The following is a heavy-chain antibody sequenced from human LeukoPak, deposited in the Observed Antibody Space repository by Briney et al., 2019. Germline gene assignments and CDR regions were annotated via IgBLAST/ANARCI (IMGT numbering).Heavy chain of an antibody. V-gene: IGHV4-59*01. CDR3: ARDQGDELNPYYDFWSGYYTGGWFDP. Sequence: SETLSLTCTVSGGSISSYYWSWIRQPPGKGLEWIGYIYYSGSTNYNPSLKSRVTISVDTSKNQFSLKLSSVTAADTAVYYCARDQGDELNPYYDFWSGYYTGGWFDPWGQGTLDTVSS. CDR2: IYYSGST. CDR1: GGSISSYY. J-gene: IGHJ5*02. D-gene: IGHD3-3*01.